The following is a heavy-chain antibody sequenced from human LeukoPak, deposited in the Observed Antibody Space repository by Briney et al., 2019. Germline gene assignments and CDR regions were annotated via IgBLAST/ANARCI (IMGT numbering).Heavy chain of an antibody. Sequence: GGSLRLSCAAFGFTVRSNYMTWVRQAPGKGLEWVSVIYSGGSTYYANSVKGRFTISRDNSKNTLYLQMNSLRPEDTAIYYCARDDVASVFDYWGQGTLVTVSS. V-gene: IGHV3-66*02. CDR2: IYSGGST. CDR3: ARDDVASVFDY. J-gene: IGHJ4*02. CDR1: GFTVRSNY. D-gene: IGHD3-16*01.